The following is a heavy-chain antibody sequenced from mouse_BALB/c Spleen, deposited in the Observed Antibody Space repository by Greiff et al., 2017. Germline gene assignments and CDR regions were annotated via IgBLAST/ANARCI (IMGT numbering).Heavy chain of an antibody. CDR3: ARFDYDYECAY. CDR1: GYTFTDYA. D-gene: IGHD2-4*01. CDR2: ISTYYGDA. V-gene: IGHV1S137*01. J-gene: IGHJ3*01. Sequence: VQLKQSGAELVRPGVSVKFSCKGSGYTFTDYAMHWVKQSHAKSLEWIGVISTYYGDASYNQKFKGKATMTVDKSSSTAYMELARLTSEDSAIYYGARFDYDYECAYWGQGTLVTVSA.